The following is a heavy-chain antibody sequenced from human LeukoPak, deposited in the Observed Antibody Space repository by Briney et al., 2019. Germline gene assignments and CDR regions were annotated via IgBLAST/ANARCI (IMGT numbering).Heavy chain of an antibody. J-gene: IGHJ5*02. CDR1: GFTFSSYA. V-gene: IGHV3-64D*06. D-gene: IGHD3-9*01. CDR2: ISSNGGST. Sequence: PGGSLRLSCSASGFTFSSYAIHWVRQAPGKGLEYVSAISSNGGSTYYADSVKGRFTISRDNSKNTLYLQMSSLRAEDTAVYYCVKDGLRYFDWTLGPHGSEFDPWGQGTLVTVSS. CDR3: VKDGLRYFDWTLGPHGSEFDP.